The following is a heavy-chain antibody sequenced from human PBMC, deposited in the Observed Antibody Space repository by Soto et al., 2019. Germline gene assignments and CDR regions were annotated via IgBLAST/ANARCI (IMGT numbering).Heavy chain of an antibody. V-gene: IGHV1-18*01. CDR3: AKDASSWFYYYYGMDV. CDR1: GYIFSNFG. Sequence: QIQLVQSGPEVRKPGASVKVSCKASGYIFSNFGISWVRQAPGQGLEWMGWISGYNDNTNYAQKFPARVRMTTDISTSTAYMELTTLRSEDTAVYYCAKDASSWFYYYYGMDVWGQGTTVTVS. J-gene: IGHJ6*02. D-gene: IGHD2-2*01. CDR2: ISGYNDNT.